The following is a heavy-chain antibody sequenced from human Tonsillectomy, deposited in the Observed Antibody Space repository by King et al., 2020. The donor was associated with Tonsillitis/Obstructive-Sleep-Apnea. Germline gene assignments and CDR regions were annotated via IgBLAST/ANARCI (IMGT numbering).Heavy chain of an antibody. CDR2: IYYSGNT. Sequence: VQLQESGPGLVKPSETLSLTCTVSGGSISSYYWSWIRQPPGKGLEWIGYIYYSGNTNYNPSLKSRVTISVDPSKNQFSLKLSSVTAADTAVYYCARAGYYYDSSGYMAMAFDIWGQGTMVTVSS. J-gene: IGHJ3*02. V-gene: IGHV4-59*01. D-gene: IGHD3-22*01. CDR1: GGSISSYY. CDR3: ARAGYYYDSSGYMAMAFDI.